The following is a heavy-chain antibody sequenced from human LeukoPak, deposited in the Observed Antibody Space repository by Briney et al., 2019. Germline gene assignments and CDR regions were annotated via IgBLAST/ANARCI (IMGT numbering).Heavy chain of an antibody. J-gene: IGHJ6*02. CDR1: GFTFSSYS. D-gene: IGHD3-10*01. CDR3: ARGGALRGDYYYGMDV. V-gene: IGHV3-66*01. Sequence: GGSLRLSCAASGFTFSSYSMNWVRQAPGKGLEWVSVISSGGNTYYADSVKGRFTISRDNSKNTLYLQMNSLRAEDTATYFCARGGALRGDYYYGMDVWGQGTTVAVSS. CDR2: ISSGGNT.